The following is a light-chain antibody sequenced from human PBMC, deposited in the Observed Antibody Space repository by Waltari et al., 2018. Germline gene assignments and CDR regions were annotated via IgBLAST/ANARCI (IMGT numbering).Light chain of an antibody. CDR1: SSDVGSYNL. V-gene: IGLV2-23*02. Sequence: QSALTQPASVSGSPGQSSTISCTATSSDVGSYNLVSWYQQHPGKAPKLMIYEVSKRPSGVSNRFSGSKSGNTASLTISGLQAEDEADYYCCSYAGSSTYVFGTGTKVTVL. J-gene: IGLJ1*01. CDR3: CSYAGSSTYV. CDR2: EVS.